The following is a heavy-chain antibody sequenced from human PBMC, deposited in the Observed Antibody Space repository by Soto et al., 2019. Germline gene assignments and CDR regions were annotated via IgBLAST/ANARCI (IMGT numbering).Heavy chain of an antibody. V-gene: IGHV3-13*04. CDR2: IGTAGDT. CDR3: AKDLQWLVQGPYF. CDR1: GFTFRNYD. Sequence: GGSLRLSCAASGFTFRNYDMHWVRQATGKGLEWVSAIGTAGDTYYPGSVKGRFTISRDNSKNTLFLQMNSLRDEDTAVYYCAKDLQWLVQGPYFWGQGTLVTVSS. J-gene: IGHJ4*02. D-gene: IGHD6-19*01.